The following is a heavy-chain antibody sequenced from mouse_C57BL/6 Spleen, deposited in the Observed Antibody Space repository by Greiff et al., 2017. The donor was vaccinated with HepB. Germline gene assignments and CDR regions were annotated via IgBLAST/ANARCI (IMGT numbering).Heavy chain of an antibody. CDR2: IDPEDGET. D-gene: IGHD2-3*01. V-gene: IGHV14-2*01. Sequence: EVQLVESGAELVKPGASVKLSCTASGFNIKDYYMHWVKQRTEQGLEWIGRIDPEDGETKYAPKFQGKATITADTSSNTAYMQLSSLTSEYTAVYYCASHDGSTGAWFAYWGQGTLVTVSA. CDR3: ASHDGSTGAWFAY. CDR1: GFNIKDYY. J-gene: IGHJ3*01.